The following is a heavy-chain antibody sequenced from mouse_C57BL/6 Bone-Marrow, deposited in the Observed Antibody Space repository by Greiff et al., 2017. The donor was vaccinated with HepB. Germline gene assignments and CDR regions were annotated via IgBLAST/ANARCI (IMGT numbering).Heavy chain of an antibody. CDR3: GRSWYGYPYAMDY. CDR2: IDPSDSET. J-gene: IGHJ4*01. D-gene: IGHD2-2*01. Sequence: QVQLQQPGAELVRPGSSVKLSCKASGYTFTSYWMHWVKQRPIQGLEWIGNIDPSDSETHYNQKFKDKATLTVDKSSSTAYMQLSSLTSEDSAVYYCGRSWYGYPYAMDYWGQGTSVTVSS. V-gene: IGHV1-52*01. CDR1: GYTFTSYW.